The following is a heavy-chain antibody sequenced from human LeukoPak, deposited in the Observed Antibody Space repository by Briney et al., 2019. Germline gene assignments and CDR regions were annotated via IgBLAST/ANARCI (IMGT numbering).Heavy chain of an antibody. Sequence: GSLRLSCAASGFHFSSYAMRWVRQAPGKGLEWVSHISGGGATTYYADSVKGRFTISRDNSKNTLYLQMHSLGADDTAVYSCAKAEGSGNQPFDYWGQGILVTVSS. J-gene: IGHJ4*02. D-gene: IGHD3-10*01. V-gene: IGHV3-23*01. CDR3: AKAEGSGNQPFDY. CDR1: GFHFSSYA. CDR2: ISGGGATT.